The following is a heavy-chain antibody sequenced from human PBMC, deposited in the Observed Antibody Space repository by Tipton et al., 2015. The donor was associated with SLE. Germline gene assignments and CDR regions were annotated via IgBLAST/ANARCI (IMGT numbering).Heavy chain of an antibody. J-gene: IGHJ6*03. V-gene: IGHV4-61*02. CDR2: IYASGGT. Sequence: TLSLTCTVSGGSISSGTYYWSWIRQPAGKGLEWIGRIYASGGTNYNPSPKSRVTISVDTSKNQFSLKLSSVTAADTAVYYCARDVTIFGVDYYYYYMDVWGKGTTVTVSS. D-gene: IGHD3-3*01. CDR1: GGSISSGTYY. CDR3: ARDVTIFGVDYYYYYMDV.